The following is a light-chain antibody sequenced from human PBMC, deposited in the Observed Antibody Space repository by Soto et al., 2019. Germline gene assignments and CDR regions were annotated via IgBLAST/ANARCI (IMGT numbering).Light chain of an antibody. CDR2: AAS. V-gene: IGKV1-27*01. Sequence: DIQMTQSPTSLYASVGDRVTITCRASQGIRNFVAWYQQKPGKAPKLLIYAASTLQSGVPSRFSGSGSGTDSTLTINSLQPEDVATYSCQKYSSVPVFGPGTKVEIK. CDR1: QGIRNF. CDR3: QKYSSVPV. J-gene: IGKJ3*01.